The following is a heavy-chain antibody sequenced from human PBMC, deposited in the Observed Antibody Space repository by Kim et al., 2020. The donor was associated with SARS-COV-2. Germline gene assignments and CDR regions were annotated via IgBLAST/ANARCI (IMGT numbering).Heavy chain of an antibody. CDR3: ARTESSSSGGWFDP. CDR1: GYTFTIYA. V-gene: IGHV7-4-1*02. CDR2: INTNTGNP. J-gene: IGHJ5*02. D-gene: IGHD6-6*01. Sequence: ASFNFSCKASGYTFTIYAINWVRQAPLQVLEFMGFINTNTGNPTYAQGFTGRFVFSLDTSVSTAYLQISSLKAEDTAVYYCARTESSSSGGWFDPWGQGTLVTVSS.